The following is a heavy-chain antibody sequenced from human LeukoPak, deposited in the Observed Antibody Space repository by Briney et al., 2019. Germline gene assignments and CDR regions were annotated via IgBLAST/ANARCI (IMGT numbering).Heavy chain of an antibody. CDR1: GYTFTSYD. CDR3: ARDLAVAGNPYYYGMDV. D-gene: IGHD6-19*01. V-gene: IGHV1-8*01. CDR2: MNPNSGNT. J-gene: IGHJ6*02. Sequence: ASVKVSCKASGYTFTSYDINWVRRATGQGLEWMGWMNPNSGNTGYAQKFQGRVTMTRNTSISTAYMELSSLRSEDTAVYYCARDLAVAGNPYYYGMDVWGQGTTVTVSS.